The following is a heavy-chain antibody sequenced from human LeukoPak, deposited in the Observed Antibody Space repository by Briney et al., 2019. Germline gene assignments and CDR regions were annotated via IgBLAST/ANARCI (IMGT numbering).Heavy chain of an antibody. CDR1: GYSFTSYW. Sequence: GESLKISCKGSGYSFTSYWIGWVRQMPGKGLEWMGIIYPGDSDTRYSPSFQGQVTISADKSISTAYLRWSSLKASDTAMYYCARRQGMTTAYFDYWGQGTLVTVSS. V-gene: IGHV5-51*01. CDR3: ARRQGMTTAYFDY. D-gene: IGHD4-17*01. J-gene: IGHJ4*02. CDR2: IYPGDSDT.